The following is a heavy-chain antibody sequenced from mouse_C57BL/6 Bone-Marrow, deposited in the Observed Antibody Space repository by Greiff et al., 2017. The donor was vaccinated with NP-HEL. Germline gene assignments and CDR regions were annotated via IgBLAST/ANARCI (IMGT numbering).Heavy chain of an antibody. J-gene: IGHJ2*01. CDR1: GYAFSSPW. CDR3: ARLRGY. Sequence: QVQLQQSGPELVKPGASVKISCKASGYAFSSPWMNWVKQRPGKGLEWIGRIYPGDGDTNYNGKFKGKATLTADKSSSTAYMQLSSLTSEDSAVYFCARLRGYWGQGTTLTVSS. V-gene: IGHV1-82*01. CDR2: IYPGDGDT.